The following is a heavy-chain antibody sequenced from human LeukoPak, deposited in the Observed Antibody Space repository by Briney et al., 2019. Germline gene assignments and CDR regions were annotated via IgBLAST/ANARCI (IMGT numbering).Heavy chain of an antibody. J-gene: IGHJ4*02. CDR1: GGSINSGSYY. CDR3: ARVGGSSWNSFDY. V-gene: IGHV4-61*02. Sequence: PSQTLSLTCTVSGGSINSGSYYWSWLRQPAGKGLEWIGRIYTSGSTNYNPSLKSRVTISVDTSRNQFSLKLSSVTAADTAVYYCARVGGSSWNSFDYWGQGTLVTVSS. D-gene: IGHD6-13*01. CDR2: IYTSGST.